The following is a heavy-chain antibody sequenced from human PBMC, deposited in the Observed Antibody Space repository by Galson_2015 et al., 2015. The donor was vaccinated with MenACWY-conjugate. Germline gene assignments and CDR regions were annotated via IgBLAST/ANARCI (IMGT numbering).Heavy chain of an antibody. J-gene: IGHJ4*02. CDR3: ARRYDILTGYTSNFDY. Sequence: ETLSLTCAVYGGSFSGYYWSWIRQPPGKGLEWIGEINHSGSTNYNPSLKSRVTISVDTSKNQFSLKLASVTAADTAVYDCARRYDILTGYTSNFDYWGQGTLVTVSS. CDR2: INHSGST. V-gene: IGHV4-34*01. CDR1: GGSFSGYY. D-gene: IGHD3-9*01.